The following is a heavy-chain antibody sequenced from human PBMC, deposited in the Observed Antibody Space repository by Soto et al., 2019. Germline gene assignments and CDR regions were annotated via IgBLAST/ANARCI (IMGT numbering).Heavy chain of an antibody. D-gene: IGHD6-13*01. CDR1: GGSISSGGYY. CDR2: IYYSGST. Sequence: SETLSLTCTVSGGSISSGGYYWSWIRQHPGKGLEWIGYIYYSGSTYYNPSLKSRVTISVDTSKNQFSLKLSSVTAADTAVYYCAREEAGYYYYYGMDVWGQGTTVTSP. CDR3: AREEAGYYYYYGMDV. V-gene: IGHV4-31*03. J-gene: IGHJ6*02.